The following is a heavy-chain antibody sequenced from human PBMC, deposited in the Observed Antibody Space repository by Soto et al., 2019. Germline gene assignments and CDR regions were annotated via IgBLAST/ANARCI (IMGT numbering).Heavy chain of an antibody. V-gene: IGHV3-30-3*01. J-gene: IGHJ4*02. CDR3: ARDLSGSGD. CDR1: GLAFSSDA. Sequence: QVQLVESGGGVVQPGRSLRLSCAASGLAFSSDAMHWVRQAPGKGLEWVAVISYDGSNKDYADSVKGRFTISRDNSKNTLYLQMNSLRAEDTAVYYCARDLSGSGDWGQGTLVTVSS. CDR2: ISYDGSNK. D-gene: IGHD3-10*01.